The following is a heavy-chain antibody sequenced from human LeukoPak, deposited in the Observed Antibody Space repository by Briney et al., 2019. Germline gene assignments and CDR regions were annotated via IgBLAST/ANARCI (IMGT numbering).Heavy chain of an antibody. J-gene: IGHJ4*02. CDR2: INPNSGGT. Sequence: GASVKVSCKASGYTFTGYYMHWVRQAPGQGLEWMGWINPNSGGTNYAQKFQGRVTMTRDTSISTAYMELSRLRSDDTAVYYCARVRDRGYYYDSSGYYYWGQGTLDTVSS. D-gene: IGHD3-22*01. CDR3: ARVRDRGYYYDSSGYYY. V-gene: IGHV1-2*02. CDR1: GYTFTGYY.